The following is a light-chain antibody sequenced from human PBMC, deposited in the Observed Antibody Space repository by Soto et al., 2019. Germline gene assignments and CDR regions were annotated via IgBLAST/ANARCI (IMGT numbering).Light chain of an antibody. CDR2: GVS. V-gene: IGKV3-20*01. J-gene: IGKJ1*01. CDR3: QQYGSSGT. Sequence: EIVMTQSPATLSVSPGEGATLSCRASQSVTTNLAWYQQRPGQPPRLLIYGVSSRATGVPDRFSGSGSGTDFTLTISRLEPEDFAVYYCQQYGSSGTFGQGTKVDIK. CDR1: QSVTTN.